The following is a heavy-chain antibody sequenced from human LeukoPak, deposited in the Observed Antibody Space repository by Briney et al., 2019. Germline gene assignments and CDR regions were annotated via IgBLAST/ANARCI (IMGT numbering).Heavy chain of an antibody. CDR3: ARVCRRGSGGVIVKGYFDY. Sequence: GGSLRLSCAASGFTFSAYGMHWVRQAPGKGLEWVAVISYDGSNKYYADSVKGRFTISRDNAKNSLYLQMNSLRAEDTAVYYCARVCRRGSGGVIVKGYFDYWGQGTLVTVSS. J-gene: IGHJ4*02. CDR2: ISYDGSNK. V-gene: IGHV3-30*03. D-gene: IGHD3-16*02. CDR1: GFTFSAYG.